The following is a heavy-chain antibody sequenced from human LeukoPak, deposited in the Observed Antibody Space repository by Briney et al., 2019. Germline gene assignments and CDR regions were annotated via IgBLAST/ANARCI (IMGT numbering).Heavy chain of an antibody. V-gene: IGHV3-66*01. Sequence: GGSLRLSCAASGFSVTSNHMDWVRQAPGKGLEWVSIIYTGGTTHYADSLKDRFTISRDDSINTLYLQMNSLRAEDTAVYYCARDSSSYYFDYWGQGTLVTVSS. CDR3: ARDSSSYYFDY. CDR1: GFSVTSNH. D-gene: IGHD6-6*01. J-gene: IGHJ4*02. CDR2: IYTGGTT.